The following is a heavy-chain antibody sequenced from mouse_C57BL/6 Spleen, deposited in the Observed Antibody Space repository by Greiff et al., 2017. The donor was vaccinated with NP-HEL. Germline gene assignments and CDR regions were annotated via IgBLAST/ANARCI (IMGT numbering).Heavy chain of an antibody. D-gene: IGHD1-1*01. V-gene: IGHV1-52*01. CDR2: IDPSDSET. J-gene: IGHJ2*01. CDR3: ARGDGSLDY. CDR1: GYTFTSYW. Sequence: VQLQQPGAELVRPGSSVKLSCKASGYTFTSYWMHWVKQRPIQGLEWIGNIDPSDSETHYNQKFKDKATLTADKSSSTAYMQLSSLTSEDSAVYYCARGDGSLDYWGQGTTLTVSS.